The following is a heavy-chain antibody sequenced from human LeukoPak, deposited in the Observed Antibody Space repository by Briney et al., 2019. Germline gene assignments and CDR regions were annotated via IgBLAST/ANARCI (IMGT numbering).Heavy chain of an antibody. CDR3: ARAPYYYMDV. Sequence: PGGSLRLSCAASGFTVSSNYMSWVRQAPGKGLEWVSSISSSSSYIYYADSVKGRFTISRDNAKNSLYLQMNSLRAEDTAVYYCARAPYYYMDVWGKGTTVTVSS. V-gene: IGHV3-21*01. CDR2: ISSSSSYI. CDR1: GFTVSSNY. J-gene: IGHJ6*03.